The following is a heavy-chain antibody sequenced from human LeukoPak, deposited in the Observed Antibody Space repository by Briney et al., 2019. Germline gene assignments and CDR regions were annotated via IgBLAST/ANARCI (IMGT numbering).Heavy chain of an antibody. D-gene: IGHD3-22*01. CDR1: GYTFTGYY. V-gene: IGHV1-2*02. J-gene: IGHJ4*02. Sequence: ASVKVSCKASGYTFTGYYMHWVRQAPGQGLEWMGWINPNSGGTNYAQKFQGRVTMTRDTSISTAYMELSRLRSDDTAVYYCARDWRPYYYDSSGYWVFDYWGQGTLVTVSS. CDR3: ARDWRPYYYDSSGYWVFDY. CDR2: INPNSGGT.